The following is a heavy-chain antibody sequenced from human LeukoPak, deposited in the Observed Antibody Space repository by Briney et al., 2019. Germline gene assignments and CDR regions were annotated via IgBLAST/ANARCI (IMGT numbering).Heavy chain of an antibody. D-gene: IGHD6-13*01. Sequence: GRSLRLSCAASGLTLSDYWTHWVRQVPGKGPVWVARFNSDGSWITYADSVKGRFTISRDDAKNTLYLQMNSLRAEDTAVYHCVAATPHLDYWGQXTXVTVPT. J-gene: IGHJ4*02. CDR3: VAATPHLDY. CDR2: FNSDGSWI. V-gene: IGHV3-74*01. CDR1: GLTLSDYW.